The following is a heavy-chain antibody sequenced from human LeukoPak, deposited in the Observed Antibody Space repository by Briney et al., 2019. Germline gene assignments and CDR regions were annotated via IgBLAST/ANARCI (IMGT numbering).Heavy chain of an antibody. CDR1: GGSINTYY. Sequence: KPSETLSLTCTVSGGSINTYYWSWIRQPAGKGLEWIGRIYTSGNTNYNPSLKSRVTMSVDTSKNQFSLKLNSVTAADTAVYYCARDHYNWNPSYYYVDVWGKGTTVTVSS. D-gene: IGHD1-20*01. CDR2: IYTSGNT. V-gene: IGHV4-4*07. J-gene: IGHJ6*03. CDR3: ARDHYNWNPSYYYVDV.